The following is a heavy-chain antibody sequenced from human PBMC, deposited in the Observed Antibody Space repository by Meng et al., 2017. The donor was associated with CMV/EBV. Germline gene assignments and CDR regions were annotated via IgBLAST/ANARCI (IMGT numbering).Heavy chain of an antibody. CDR2: IYGGGSST. D-gene: IGHD5-24*01. CDR3: AKPSTRDGYNYDY. Sequence: GGSLRLSCAASGFTFSSYAMSWVRQAPGKGLEWVSVIYGGGSSTYYADSVKGRFTISRDNSKNTLYLQMNSLRAEDTAVYYCAKPSTRDGYNYDYWGQGTLVTVSS. J-gene: IGHJ4*02. V-gene: IGHV3-23*03. CDR1: GFTFSSYA.